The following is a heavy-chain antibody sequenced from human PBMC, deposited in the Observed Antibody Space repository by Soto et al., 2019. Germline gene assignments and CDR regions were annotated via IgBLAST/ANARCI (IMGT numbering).Heavy chain of an antibody. Sequence: GASVKVSCKASGYTFTSYGISWVRQAPGQGLEWMGWISAYNGNTNYAQKLQGRVTMTTDTSTSTAYMELRSLRSDDTAVYYCARDRCSSTSCYDYYYYGMDVLGQGTTVTVSS. CDR1: GYTFTSYG. D-gene: IGHD2-2*01. J-gene: IGHJ6*02. CDR2: ISAYNGNT. V-gene: IGHV1-18*01. CDR3: ARDRCSSTSCYDYYYYGMDV.